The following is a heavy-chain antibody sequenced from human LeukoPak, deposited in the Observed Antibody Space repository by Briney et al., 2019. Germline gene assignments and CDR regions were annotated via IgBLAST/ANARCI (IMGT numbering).Heavy chain of an antibody. D-gene: IGHD3-22*01. CDR2: IWYDGSNK. CDR3: ARDRITMIVGTFDI. V-gene: IGHV3-33*01. J-gene: IGHJ3*02. CDR1: GFTFSRYG. Sequence: GRSLRLSCAASGFTFSRYGMQWVRQAPGKGLEGVAVIWYDGSNKYYADSVKGRFTISRDNEKNTLYLKMNSLTAEDTAVYYCARDRITMIVGTFDIWGQGTMVTVSS.